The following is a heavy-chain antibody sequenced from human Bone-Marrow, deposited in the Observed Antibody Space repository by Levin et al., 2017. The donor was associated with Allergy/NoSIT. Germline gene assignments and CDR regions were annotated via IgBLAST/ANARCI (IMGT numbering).Heavy chain of an antibody. D-gene: IGHD1/OR15-1a*01. CDR3: AREFKNTWRGWAWFDP. J-gene: IGHJ5*02. CDR1: DASISSVGYY. CDR2: ISHSGNT. Sequence: SETLSLTCTVSDASISSVGYYWNWIRQHPGKGLEWLGSISHSGNTDYNPSLKSRFTISVDTSQNQFSLKLTSVTAADTAVYYCAREFKNTWRGWAWFDPWGQGILVTVSS. V-gene: IGHV4-31*03.